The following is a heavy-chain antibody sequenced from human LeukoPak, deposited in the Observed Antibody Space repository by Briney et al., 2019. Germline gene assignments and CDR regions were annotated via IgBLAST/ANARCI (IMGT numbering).Heavy chain of an antibody. V-gene: IGHV1-69*04. CDR1: GGTFSSYA. CDR2: IIPILGIA. Sequence: GSSVKVSCKASGGTFSSYAISWVRQAPGQGLEWMGRIIPILGIANYAQKFQGRVTITADKSTSTAYMELSSLRSEDTAVYYCARQTDWYGDAFDMWGQGTMVTVSP. CDR3: ARQTDWYGDAFDM. J-gene: IGHJ3*02. D-gene: IGHD2-21*01.